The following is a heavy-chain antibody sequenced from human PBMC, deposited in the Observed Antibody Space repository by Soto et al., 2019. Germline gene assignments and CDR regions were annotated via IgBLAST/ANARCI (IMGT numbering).Heavy chain of an antibody. D-gene: IGHD2-15*01. CDR1: GFTFSGSS. V-gene: IGHV3-73*02. CDR3: ISHSPEDMKRT. J-gene: IGHJ4*02. CDR2: IRNKVHSYAT. Sequence: EVQLVESGGGLVQPGGSLKLSCAASGFTFSGSSVHWVRQASGKGLEWVGRIRNKVHSYATAYAASVRGRFTISRDDSKNTTFLQMKSLNTDDTAVYYCISHSPEDMKRTWGQGTLVTVS.